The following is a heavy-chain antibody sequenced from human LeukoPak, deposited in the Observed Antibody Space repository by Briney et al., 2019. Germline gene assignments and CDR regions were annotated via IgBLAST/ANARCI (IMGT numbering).Heavy chain of an antibody. V-gene: IGHV3-23*01. Sequence: GGSLRLSCAASGFTFSSYAMSWVRQAPGKGLEWVSGISGSGGTTYYADSVKGRFTISRDNSKNTLYLQMNSLRAEDTAVYYCARVNSSSWYLAFDIWGQGTMVTVSS. CDR3: ARVNSSSWYLAFDI. J-gene: IGHJ3*02. D-gene: IGHD6-13*01. CDR1: GFTFSSYA. CDR2: ISGSGGTT.